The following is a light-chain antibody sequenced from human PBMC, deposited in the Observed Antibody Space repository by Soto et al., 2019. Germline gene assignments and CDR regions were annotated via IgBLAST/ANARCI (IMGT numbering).Light chain of an antibody. CDR3: QQYDTWPRT. CDR2: GAS. CDR1: QSVSSN. V-gene: IGKV3-15*01. J-gene: IGKJ1*01. Sequence: EIVMTQSPASLSVPPGERATLSCRASQSVSSNFAWYLQKPGQAPRLLIYGASTRATAVPARFTASGSGTEFTLTISSLQSDDVVVYYCQQYDTWPRTFGQGTKVEIK.